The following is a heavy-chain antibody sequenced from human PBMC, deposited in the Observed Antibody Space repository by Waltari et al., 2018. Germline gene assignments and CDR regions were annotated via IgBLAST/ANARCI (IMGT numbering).Heavy chain of an antibody. CDR3: TREGSCGGVICYYNLG. J-gene: IGHJ4*02. CDR2: IRSKADGGTI. D-gene: IGHD2-15*01. Sequence: EVQLVESGGGSTQPGRSLRLSCTTSGFPFRDYGGSCVRQAPGKGLEWVGFIRSKADGGTIQYAASVKGRFIISRDDSKSIAYLQMNSLKTEDTAVYYCTREGSCGGVICYYNLGWGQGTLVTVSS. CDR1: GFPFRDYG. V-gene: IGHV3-49*04.